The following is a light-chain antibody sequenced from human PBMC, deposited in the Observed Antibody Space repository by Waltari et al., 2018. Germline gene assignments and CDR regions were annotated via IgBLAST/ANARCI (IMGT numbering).Light chain of an antibody. CDR3: QQRSNWPLT. CDR2: DAS. CDR1: QGVSRY. J-gene: IGKJ4*01. Sequence: EIVLTQSPATLSLSPGERAILSCRASQGVSRYLAWYQQRPGQAPRLLIYDASNRATGIPARFRGSGSETDFTLTISSLEPEDFAVYYCQQRSNWPLTFGGGTKVEIK. V-gene: IGKV3-11*01.